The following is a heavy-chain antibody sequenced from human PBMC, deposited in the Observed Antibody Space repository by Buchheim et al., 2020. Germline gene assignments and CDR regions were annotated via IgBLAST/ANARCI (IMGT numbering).Heavy chain of an antibody. D-gene: IGHD4-23*01. V-gene: IGHV4-59*07. CDR2: VFYRGDV. CDR1: GGPISAYY. J-gene: IGHJ4*02. Sequence: QVRLQESGPGLVKPSGTLSLTCNVSGGPISAYYWSWVRQPPGKGLEWIGYVFYRGDVKYNPSLKSRVTISGDTSKNQFSLKLNSVTAADTAMYYCARGVGVKTELDYWGPGTL. CDR3: ARGVGVKTELDY.